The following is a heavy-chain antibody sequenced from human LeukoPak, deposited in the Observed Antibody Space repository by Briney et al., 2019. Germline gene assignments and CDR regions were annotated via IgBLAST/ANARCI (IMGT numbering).Heavy chain of an antibody. CDR1: GGSISSYY. J-gene: IGHJ4*02. D-gene: IGHD3-16*01. V-gene: IGHV4-39*01. Sequence: SETLSLTCTVSGGSISSYYWGWIRQPPGKGLEWIGSIYYSGSTYYNPSLKSRVTISVDTSKNQFSLKLSSVTAADTAVYYCARHYDYVLGSSYYFDYWGQGTLVTVSS. CDR3: ARHYDYVLGSSYYFDY. CDR2: IYYSGST.